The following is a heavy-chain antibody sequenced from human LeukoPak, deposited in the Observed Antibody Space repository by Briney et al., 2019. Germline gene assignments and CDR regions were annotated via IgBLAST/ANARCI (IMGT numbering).Heavy chain of an antibody. CDR2: ITGGGGAT. D-gene: IGHD6-25*01. V-gene: IGHV3-23*01. Sequence: GGSLRLSCAASGFTFSSYAISWVRQAPGKGLEWVSGITGGGGATYYADSVKGWFTISRDNSKITMYLQMNSLRADDTAIYYCAKGSTFAALSYFDFWGQGALVSVSS. J-gene: IGHJ4*02. CDR1: GFTFSSYA. CDR3: AKGSTFAALSYFDF.